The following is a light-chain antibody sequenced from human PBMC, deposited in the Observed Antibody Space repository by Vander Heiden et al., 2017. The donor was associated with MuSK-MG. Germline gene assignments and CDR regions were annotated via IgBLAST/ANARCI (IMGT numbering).Light chain of an antibody. Sequence: GEPASISCSSSQSLLYSNGYNYLEWYVQKPGQSPQLLIYLGSNRASGVPDRFSGSGSGTDFTLKISRVEAEDVGVYYCRQALQTPRTFGHGTKVDFK. J-gene: IGKJ3*01. V-gene: IGKV2-28*01. CDR2: LGS. CDR3: RQALQTPRT. CDR1: QSLLYSNGYNY.